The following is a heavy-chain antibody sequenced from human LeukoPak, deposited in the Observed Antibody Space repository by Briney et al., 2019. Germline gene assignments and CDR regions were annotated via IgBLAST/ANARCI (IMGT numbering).Heavy chain of an antibody. J-gene: IGHJ4*02. D-gene: IGHD6-13*01. CDR1: GGSLSSGNYY. Sequence: PSQTLSLTCPVSGGSLSSGNYYYSWIRQPAGKGLEWLGCIYTSGTTDYNPSLKSRVTISVDTSKNQFSLKLSSVTAADTAVYYCARDVLAAPGTFDYWGQGALVTVSS. CDR3: ARDVLAAPGTFDY. CDR2: IYTSGTT. V-gene: IGHV4-61*02.